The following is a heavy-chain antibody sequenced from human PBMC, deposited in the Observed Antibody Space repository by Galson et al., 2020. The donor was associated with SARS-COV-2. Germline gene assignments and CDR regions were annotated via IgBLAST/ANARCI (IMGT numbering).Heavy chain of an antibody. J-gene: IGHJ4*02. CDR2: FDPEDGET. D-gene: IGHD3-10*01. CDR1: GYTLTELS. CDR3: ATVMGWPYGSGSRAGDF. V-gene: IGHV1-24*01. Sequence: ASVKVSCKVSGYTLTELSMHWVRQAPGKGLEWMGGFDPEDGETIYAQKFQGRVTMTEDTSTDTAYMELSSLRSEDTAVYYCATVMGWPYGSGSRAGDFWGQGTLVTVSS.